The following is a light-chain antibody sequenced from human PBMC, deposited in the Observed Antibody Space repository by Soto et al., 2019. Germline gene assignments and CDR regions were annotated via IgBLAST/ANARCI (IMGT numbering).Light chain of an antibody. CDR1: QSVSSN. Sequence: EIVMTQSPATLSVSPGERATLSCRASQSVSSNLAWYQQKPGQAPRLLIYGASTRATGIPARFSGSGSGTEFTLTISSLQSEDIAVYFCQQYNNWPPNFGQGTRVEI. V-gene: IGKV3-15*01. CDR2: GAS. CDR3: QQYNNWPPN. J-gene: IGKJ5*01.